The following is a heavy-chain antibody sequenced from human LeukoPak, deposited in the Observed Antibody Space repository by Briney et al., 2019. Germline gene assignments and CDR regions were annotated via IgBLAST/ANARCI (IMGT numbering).Heavy chain of an antibody. CDR3: AVQWLVEDAFDI. CDR2: MYHSGST. J-gene: IGHJ3*02. Sequence: SETLSLTCTVSGGSISSSRYYWGWIRQPPGKGLEWTANMYHSGSTYYNPSLKSRVTISGDTSKNQFFLRLNSVTAADTAVYYCAVQWLVEDAFDIWGQGTMVTVSS. CDR1: GGSISSSRYY. D-gene: IGHD6-19*01. V-gene: IGHV4-39*01.